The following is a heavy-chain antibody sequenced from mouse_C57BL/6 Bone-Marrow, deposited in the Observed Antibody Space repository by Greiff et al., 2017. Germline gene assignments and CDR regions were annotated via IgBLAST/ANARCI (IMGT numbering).Heavy chain of an antibody. D-gene: IGHD1-1*01. CDR3: ARNEDYYGSRSYAMDY. CDR1: GFSLTSYA. Sequence: VQGVESGPGLVAPSQSLSITCTVSGFSLTSYAISWVRQPPGKGLEWLGVIWTGGGTNYTSALKSRLSISKDNAKSQIFLKMNSLQTDDTARYYCARNEDYYGSRSYAMDYWGQGTSVTVSS. V-gene: IGHV2-9-1*01. CDR2: IWTGGGT. J-gene: IGHJ4*01.